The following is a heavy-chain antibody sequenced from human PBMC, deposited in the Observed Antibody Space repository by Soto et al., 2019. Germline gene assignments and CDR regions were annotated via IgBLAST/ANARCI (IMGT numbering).Heavy chain of an antibody. Sequence: QVQLPESGPGLVKPSETLSLTCTVSGGSISSYYWSWIRQPPGKGLEWIGYIYYSGSTNYNPSLKSRVTISVDKSKNQFSLKLSSVTAADTAVYYCARQWGTDAFDIWGQGTMVTVSS. V-gene: IGHV4-59*08. CDR2: IYYSGST. J-gene: IGHJ3*02. CDR3: ARQWGTDAFDI. CDR1: GGSISSYY. D-gene: IGHD1-1*01.